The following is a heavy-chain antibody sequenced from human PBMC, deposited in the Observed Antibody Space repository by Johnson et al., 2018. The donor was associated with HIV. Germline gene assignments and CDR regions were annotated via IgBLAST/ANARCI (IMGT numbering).Heavy chain of an antibody. D-gene: IGHD3-22*01. CDR1: GFTFSSYA. CDR3: ARERVYDKSALDAFDI. V-gene: IGHV3-64*01. Sequence: VQLVESGGGLVQPGGSRRLSCAASGFTFSSYAMHWVRQAQGKGLEYVSAISSSGGRTYYANSVKGGFTVSRDNSKNTMYLPMGSLRAEDMALYYFARERVYDKSALDAFDIWGQVTMVTFSS. J-gene: IGHJ3*02. CDR2: ISSSGGRT.